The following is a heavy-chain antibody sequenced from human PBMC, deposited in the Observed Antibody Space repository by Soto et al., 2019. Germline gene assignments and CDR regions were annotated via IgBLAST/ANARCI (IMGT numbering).Heavy chain of an antibody. CDR2: IYYSGST. D-gene: IGHD6-13*01. V-gene: IGHV4-31*03. J-gene: IGHJ4*02. CDR1: GGSISIGGYY. Sequence: PSETLSLTCTVSGGSISIGGYYWSWIRQHPGKGLEWIGYIYYSGSTYYNPSLKSRVTISVDTSKNQFSLKLSSVTAADTAVYYCARGGIAAAAPPDYWGQGTLVTVSS. CDR3: ARGGIAAAAPPDY.